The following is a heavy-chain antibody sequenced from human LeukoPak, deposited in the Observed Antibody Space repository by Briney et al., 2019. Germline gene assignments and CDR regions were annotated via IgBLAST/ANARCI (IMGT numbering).Heavy chain of an antibody. Sequence: SETLSLTCAVHGASFSGYSWSWIRQSPGKGLEWIGEVNRVGYTIYNPSLKSRVSISIDTSTTQFSLRLTSVTVADTAVYFCARERVVSDYNWFDPWGQGTLVTVSS. V-gene: IGHV4-34*01. CDR1: GASFSGYS. CDR3: ARERVVSDYNWFDP. J-gene: IGHJ5*02. D-gene: IGHD6-25*01. CDR2: VNRVGYT.